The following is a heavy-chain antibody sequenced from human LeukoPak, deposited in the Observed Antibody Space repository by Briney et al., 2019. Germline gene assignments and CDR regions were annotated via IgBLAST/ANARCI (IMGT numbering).Heavy chain of an antibody. CDR3: AKDLLGGYSYGYVDY. D-gene: IGHD5-18*01. CDR1: GFTFSSYE. J-gene: IGHJ4*02. CDR2: ISSSGSTI. V-gene: IGHV3-48*03. Sequence: GGSLRLSCAASGFTFSSYEMNWVRQAPGKGLEWVSYISSSGSTIYYADSVKGRYTISRDNAKNSLYLQMNSLRAEDTAVYYCAKDLLGGYSYGYVDYWGQGTLVTVSS.